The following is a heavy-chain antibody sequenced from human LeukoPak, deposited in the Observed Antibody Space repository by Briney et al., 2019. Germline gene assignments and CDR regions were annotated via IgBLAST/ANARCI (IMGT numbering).Heavy chain of an antibody. CDR2: INHSGST. J-gene: IGHJ4*02. CDR3: ARGNTWFGYYFDY. Sequence: PSETLSLTCAVYGGSFSGYYWSWIRQPPGKGLEWIGEINHSGSTNYNPSLKSRVTISVDTPKNQFSLKLNSVTAADTAVYYCARGNTWFGYYFDYWGQGTLVTVSS. D-gene: IGHD3-10*01. CDR1: GGSFSGYY. V-gene: IGHV4-34*01.